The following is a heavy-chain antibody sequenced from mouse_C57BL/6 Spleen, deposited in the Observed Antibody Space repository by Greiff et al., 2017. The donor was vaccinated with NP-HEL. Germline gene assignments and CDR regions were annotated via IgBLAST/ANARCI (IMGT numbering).Heavy chain of an antibody. V-gene: IGHV1-61*01. Sequence: QVQLQQPGAELVRPGSSVKLSCKASGYTFTSYWMDWVKQRPGQGLEWIGNIYPSDSETHYNQKFKDKATLTVDKSSSTAYMQLSSLTSEDSAVYYCARGRNSYGNYEGFDYWGQGTTLTVSS. CDR2: IYPSDSET. J-gene: IGHJ2*01. CDR1: GYTFTSYW. CDR3: ARGRNSYGNYEGFDY. D-gene: IGHD2-1*01.